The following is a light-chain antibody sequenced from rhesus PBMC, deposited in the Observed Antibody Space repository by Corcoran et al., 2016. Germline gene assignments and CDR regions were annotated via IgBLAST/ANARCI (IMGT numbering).Light chain of an antibody. CDR2: NTS. V-gene: IGKV1-22*01. CDR3: QQYNSSPYS. J-gene: IGKJ2*01. Sequence: DIQMTQSPSSLSASVGDTVTITCRASQSISNSLAWYQQKPGTAPKLLLYNTSTLQNGVPSRFSGSGSGADFTLTISTLQSEDFATYYCQQYNSSPYSFGQGTKVVIK. CDR1: QSISNS.